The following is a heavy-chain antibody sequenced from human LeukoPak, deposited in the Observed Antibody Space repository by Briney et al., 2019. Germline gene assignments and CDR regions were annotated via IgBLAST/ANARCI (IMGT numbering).Heavy chain of an antibody. D-gene: IGHD2-2*01. CDR3: ARGFVPAATNLDY. Sequence: SQTLSLTCTVSGGSISSGGYYWSWIRQHPGKGLEWIGFIYYSGSTYYNPSLKSRVTISIDTSKNQFSLKLSSVTAADTAVYYCARGFVPAATNLDYWGQGTLVTVSS. CDR2: IYYSGST. CDR1: GGSISSGGYY. V-gene: IGHV4-31*03. J-gene: IGHJ4*02.